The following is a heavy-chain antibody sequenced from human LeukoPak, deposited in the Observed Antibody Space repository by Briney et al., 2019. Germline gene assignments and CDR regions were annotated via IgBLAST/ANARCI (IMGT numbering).Heavy chain of an antibody. CDR2: MSGGGKI. J-gene: IGHJ3*02. V-gene: IGHV3-53*01. D-gene: IGHD2-21*01. CDR3: ARGAATYSFDI. CDR1: GYTVSSNY. Sequence: GGSLRLSCAASGYTVSSNYMSCVRQAPGKGLEWVSVMSGGGKIYYADSVKGRFTISRDNSKNTVYLQMNSLGVDDTAVYYCARGAATYSFDIWGQGTVVTVSS.